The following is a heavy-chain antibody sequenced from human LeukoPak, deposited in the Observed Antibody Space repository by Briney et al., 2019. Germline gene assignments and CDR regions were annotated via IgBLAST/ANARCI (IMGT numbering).Heavy chain of an antibody. D-gene: IGHD3-22*01. J-gene: IGHJ4*02. Sequence: GGSLRLSCAASGFTFSDYYMSWIRQAPGKGLEWVAVISYDGGNKYFADSVKGRFTISRDNSKNTLYLQMNSLRADDTAVYYCARDAYDKNGYYRIFDSWGQGTLVTVSS. CDR3: ARDAYDKNGYYRIFDS. CDR2: ISYDGGNK. V-gene: IGHV3-30-3*01. CDR1: GFTFSDYY.